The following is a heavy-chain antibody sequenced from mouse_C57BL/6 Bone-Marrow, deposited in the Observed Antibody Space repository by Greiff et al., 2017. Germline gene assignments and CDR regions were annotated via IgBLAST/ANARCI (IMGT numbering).Heavy chain of an antibody. V-gene: IGHV1-76*01. CDR3: AIELGRWTPYMDY. Sequence: VQLQQSGAELVRPGASVKLSCKASGYTFTDYYINWVKQRPGQGLEWIARIYPGSGNTYYNEKFKGQATLTAAKSSSTAYMQLSSLTSKDSSVYFCAIELGRWTPYMDYWGQGTTLTVSS. CDR1: GYTFTDYY. J-gene: IGHJ2*01. CDR2: IYPGSGNT. D-gene: IGHD4-1*01.